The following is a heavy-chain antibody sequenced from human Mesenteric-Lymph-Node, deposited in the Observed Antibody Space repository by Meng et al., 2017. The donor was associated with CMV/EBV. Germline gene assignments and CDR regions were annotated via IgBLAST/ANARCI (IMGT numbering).Heavy chain of an antibody. CDR3: AKDRGYSSSWYVLV. CDR2: MSYDGNFH. CDR1: GFTFSSYW. V-gene: IGHV3-30*18. Sequence: GESLKISCAASGFTFSSYWMSWVRQAPGRGLEWVALMSYDGNFHYNADSVKGRFTISRDNSKNTLYLQMNSLRAEDTAVYYCAKDRGYSSSWYVLVWGQGTLVTVSS. D-gene: IGHD6-13*01. J-gene: IGHJ4*02.